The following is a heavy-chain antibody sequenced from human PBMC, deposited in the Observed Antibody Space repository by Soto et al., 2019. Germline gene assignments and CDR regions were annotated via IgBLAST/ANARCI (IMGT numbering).Heavy chain of an antibody. V-gene: IGHV4-34*01. CDR3: AREPYYYGSGSYS. CDR2: INHSGST. J-gene: IGHJ4*02. Sequence: SETLSLTCAVYAGSFSGHYWSWIRPPAGKGLEWIGEINHSGSTNYNPSLKSRVTISVDTSKNQFSLKLSSVTAADTAVYYCAREPYYYGSGSYSWGQGTLVTVSS. D-gene: IGHD3-10*01. CDR1: AGSFSGHY.